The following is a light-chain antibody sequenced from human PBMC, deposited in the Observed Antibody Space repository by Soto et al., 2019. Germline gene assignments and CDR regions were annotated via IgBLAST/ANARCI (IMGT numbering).Light chain of an antibody. CDR1: SSNIGINA. V-gene: IGLV1-44*01. CDR3: AVWDDSLNGVV. Sequence: QSVLTQPPSTSGTPGQRGTISCSGSSSNIGINAVTWYQQLPGTAPKLLLYSNNQRPSGVPDRFSGSKSGTSASLAISGLQSEDEADYYCAVWDDSLNGVVFGGGTKVTVL. CDR2: SNN. J-gene: IGLJ3*02.